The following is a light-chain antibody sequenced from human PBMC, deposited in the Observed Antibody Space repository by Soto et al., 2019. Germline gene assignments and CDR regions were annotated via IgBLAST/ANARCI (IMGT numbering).Light chain of an antibody. J-gene: IGKJ1*01. CDR2: DAS. CDR1: QSIGRF. Sequence: DIQMTQSPSTLSASVGDRVTITCRASQSIGRFLAWYQHQPGKAPKLLIYDASTLESGVPSRFSCTGSGTEFIFSFTSLQPEDFGTYYCQQCYMGWTFGQGTKVEFK. V-gene: IGKV1-5*01. CDR3: QQCYMGWT.